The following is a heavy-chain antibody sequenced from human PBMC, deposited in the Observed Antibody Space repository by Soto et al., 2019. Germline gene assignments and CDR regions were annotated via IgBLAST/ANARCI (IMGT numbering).Heavy chain of an antibody. CDR2: ISSNGGST. CDR3: AKGVTTVKTYAFDI. V-gene: IGHV3-64*04. J-gene: IGHJ3*02. D-gene: IGHD4-17*01. CDR1: GFTFSSYA. Sequence: GGSLRLSCSASGFTFSSYAMHWVRQAPGKGLEYVSAISSNGGSTYYADSVKGRFTISRDNSKNTLYLQMNSLRAEDTAVYYCAKGVTTVKTYAFDIWGQGTMVTVSS.